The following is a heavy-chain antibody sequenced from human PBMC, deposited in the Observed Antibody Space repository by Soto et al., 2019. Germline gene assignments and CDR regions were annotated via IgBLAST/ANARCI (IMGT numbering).Heavy chain of an antibody. J-gene: IGHJ4*02. CDR2: INHSGST. CDR3: VRGYGRNFDY. D-gene: IGHD3-10*01. Sequence: SETMCVPNTVEGGKFIGYCCHWIRQQTGKGLEWIGEINHSGSTNYNPSLKSRVTISLDTSKNQFSLKLSSMTAADTAVYYCVRGYGRNFDYWGQGTLVTVS. CDR1: GGKFIGYC. V-gene: IGHV4-34*01.